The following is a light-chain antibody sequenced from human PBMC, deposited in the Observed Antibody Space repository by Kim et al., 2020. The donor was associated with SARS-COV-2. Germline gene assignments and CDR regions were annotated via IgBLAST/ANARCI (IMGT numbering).Light chain of an antibody. CDR3: QVWGSRSDHPG. CDR1: NIGSKS. CDR2: YDS. J-gene: IGLJ3*02. V-gene: IGLV3-21*04. Sequence: SYELTQPPSVSVAPGKTARITCGGNNIGSKSVHWYQQKPGQAPVLVIYYDSDRPSGIPERFSGSNSGNTATLTISRVEAGDEADYYCQVWGSRSDHPGFG.